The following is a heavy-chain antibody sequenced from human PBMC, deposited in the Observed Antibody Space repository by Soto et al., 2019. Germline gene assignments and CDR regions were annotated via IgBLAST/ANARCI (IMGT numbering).Heavy chain of an antibody. CDR2: IIPIFGTA. V-gene: IGHV1-69*13. CDR1: GGTFSSYA. J-gene: IGHJ4*02. D-gene: IGHD4-17*01. CDR3: ARGSVYGDYTPFDY. Sequence: VASVKVSCKASGGTFSSYAISWVRQAPGQGLEWMGGIIPIFGTANYAQKFQGRVTITADESTSTAYMELSSLRSEDTAVYYCARGSVYGDYTPFDYWGQGTLVTVSS.